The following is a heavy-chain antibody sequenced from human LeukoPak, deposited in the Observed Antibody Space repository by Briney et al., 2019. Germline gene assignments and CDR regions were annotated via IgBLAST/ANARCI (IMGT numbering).Heavy chain of an antibody. V-gene: IGHV4-39*07. CDR3: ASATARSLYMDV. J-gene: IGHJ6*03. CDR2: IYYSGST. CDR1: GGSISSSSHY. Sequence: SETLSLTCTVSGGSISSSSHYWGWIRQPPGKGLEWIGSIYYSGSTYYNPSLKSRVTISVDTSKNQFSLKLSSVTAADTAVYYCASATARSLYMDVWGEGTTVTVSS.